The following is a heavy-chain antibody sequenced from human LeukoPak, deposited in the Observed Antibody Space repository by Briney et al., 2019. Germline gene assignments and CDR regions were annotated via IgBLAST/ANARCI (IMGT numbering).Heavy chain of an antibody. D-gene: IGHD6-13*01. CDR2: IYYSGST. V-gene: IGHV4-59*01. J-gene: IGHJ6*03. Sequence: SETLSLTCTVSGGSISSNYWSWIRQPPGKGLEWIGYIYYSGSTNYNPSLKSRVTISVDTSKNQFSLKLSSVTAADTAVYYCARVSGIGPYYYYYMDVWGKGTTVTVSS. CDR3: ARVSGIGPYYYYYMDV. CDR1: GGSISSNY.